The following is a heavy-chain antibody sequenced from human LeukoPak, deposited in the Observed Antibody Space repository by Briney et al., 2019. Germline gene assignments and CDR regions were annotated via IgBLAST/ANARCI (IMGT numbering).Heavy chain of an antibody. D-gene: IGHD3-22*01. CDR2: ISSSSSYI. CDR1: GFTFSSYS. CDR3: ARRPNYYYDSSGYGY. V-gene: IGHV3-21*01. Sequence: GGSLTLSCAASGFTFSSYSMNWVRQAPGKGLEWVSSISSSSSYIYYADSGKGRFTISRDNAKNPLYLQMNSLRAEDTAVYYCARRPNYYYDSSGYGYWGQGTLVTVSS. J-gene: IGHJ4*02.